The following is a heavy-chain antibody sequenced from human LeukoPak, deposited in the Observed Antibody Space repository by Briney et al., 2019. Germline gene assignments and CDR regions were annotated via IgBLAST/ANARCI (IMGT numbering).Heavy chain of an antibody. V-gene: IGHV5-51*01. CDR1: GCSFTNYW. J-gene: IGHJ4*02. D-gene: IGHD5-12*01. CDR3: ARQGRIVAGTLGTTFDY. CDR2: TYPGDSDT. Sequence: GAALKISCRASGCSFTNYWIGWVRQMPGKGLEGMGMTYPGDSDTKYSPSFKGQVTISADTSNNTAYLQWSSLRASDTAMYYGARQGRIVAGTLGTTFDYWGQGTLLTVSS.